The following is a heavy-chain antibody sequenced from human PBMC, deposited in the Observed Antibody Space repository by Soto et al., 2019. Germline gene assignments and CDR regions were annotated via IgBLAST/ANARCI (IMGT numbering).Heavy chain of an antibody. V-gene: IGHV4-34*01. J-gene: IGHJ4*02. CDR2: INHSGST. D-gene: IGHD2-15*01. CDR1: GGSFSGYY. Sequence: ETLSLTCAVYGGSFSGYYWSWIRQPPGKGLEWIGEINHSGSTNYNPSLKSRVTISVDTSKNQFSLKLSSVTAADTAVYYCARTYCSGGSCYLYFDYWGQGTLVTVSS. CDR3: ARTYCSGGSCYLYFDY.